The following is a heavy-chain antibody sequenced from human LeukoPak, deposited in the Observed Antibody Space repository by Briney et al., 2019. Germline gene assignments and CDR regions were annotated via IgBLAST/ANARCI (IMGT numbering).Heavy chain of an antibody. CDR2: INVSGST. CDR1: GGSFSDYY. J-gene: IGHJ4*02. D-gene: IGHD6-19*01. Sequence: SETLSLTCAVYGGSFSDYYWSWIRQPPGKGLEWIGDINVSGSTNYNPSFKGRVTISVDTSKNQFSLKLSSVTAADTAVYFCARGPSSRDWPDFDYWGQGTLVIVSS. CDR3: ARGPSSRDWPDFDY. V-gene: IGHV4-34*01.